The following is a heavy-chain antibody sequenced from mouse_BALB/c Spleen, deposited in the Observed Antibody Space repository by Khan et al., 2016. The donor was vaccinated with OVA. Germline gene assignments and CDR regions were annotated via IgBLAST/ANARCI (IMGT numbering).Heavy chain of an antibody. CDR2: IYYSGTV. V-gene: IGHV3-5*02. Sequence: EVQLQESGPGLVKPSQTVSLTCTVTGISITSGNYRWSWIRQFPGNKLEWIGNIYYSGTVTYNPSLTSRTTITRDTSKNQFLLEMNSLTAEDTATYYCARDYGSLYWFFDVWGAGTTVTVSS. CDR3: ARDYGSLYWFFDV. CDR1: GISITSGNYR. J-gene: IGHJ1*01. D-gene: IGHD1-1*01.